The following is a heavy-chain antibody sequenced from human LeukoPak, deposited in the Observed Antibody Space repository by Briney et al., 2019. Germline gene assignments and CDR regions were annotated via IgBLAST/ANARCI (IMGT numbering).Heavy chain of an antibody. V-gene: IGHV4-59*01. CDR1: GGSIRSFF. D-gene: IGHD6-13*01. CDR3: AREGSSTWSNYYFDY. Sequence: SETLSLTCTVSGGSIRSFFWSWLRQPPGKPLEWLGHIYHTGSTNYNPSFKSRLTISVDTSKNQFSLKLSSVTAADTAVYYCAREGSSTWSNYYFDYWGQGTLVTVSS. CDR2: IYHTGST. J-gene: IGHJ4*02.